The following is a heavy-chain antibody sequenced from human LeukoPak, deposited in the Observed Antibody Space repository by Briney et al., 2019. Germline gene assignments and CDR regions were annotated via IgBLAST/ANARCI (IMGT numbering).Heavy chain of an antibody. CDR1: GFTFWCYA. CDR3: ARSTGYSSGWIDY. J-gene: IGHJ4*02. CDR2: ISYDRSNK. V-gene: IGHV3-30*01. D-gene: IGHD6-19*01. Sequence: AGGSLRLSCAASGFTFWCYAMHRGRQAPGKGLGWVAVISYDRSNKYYADSVKGRFTISRDNSKNTLYLQMNSLRAEDTAVYYCARSTGYSSGWIDYWGQGTLVTVSS.